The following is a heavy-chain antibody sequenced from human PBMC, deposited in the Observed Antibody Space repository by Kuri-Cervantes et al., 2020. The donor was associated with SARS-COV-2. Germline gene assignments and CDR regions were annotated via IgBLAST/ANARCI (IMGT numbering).Heavy chain of an antibody. CDR3: AKDYSSDIWGEHYYGMDV. V-gene: IGHV1-18*01. D-gene: IGHD6-25*01. CDR2: ISAYNGST. CDR1: GYTFTSYG. J-gene: IGHJ6*02. Sequence: ASAKVSCKASGYTFTSYGISWVRQAPGQGLEWMGWISAYNGSTNYAQKLQGRVTMTTDTSTSTAYMELRSLRSDDTAVYYCAKDYSSDIWGEHYYGMDVWGQGTTVTVSS.